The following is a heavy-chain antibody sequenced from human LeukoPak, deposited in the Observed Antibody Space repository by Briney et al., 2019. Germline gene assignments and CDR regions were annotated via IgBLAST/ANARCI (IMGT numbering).Heavy chain of an antibody. D-gene: IGHD2-15*01. V-gene: IGHV3-11*04. J-gene: IGHJ6*02. Sequence: GGSLRLSCAASGFTFTDYYMSWIRQAPGKGLEWVSYVSNSATTIHYADSVKGRFTISRDNAKNSIYLQMDSLRAEDSGVYYCARDRCSGGSCYGYYYGMDVWGQGTTVTVFS. CDR2: VSNSATTI. CDR1: GFTFTDYY. CDR3: ARDRCSGGSCYGYYYGMDV.